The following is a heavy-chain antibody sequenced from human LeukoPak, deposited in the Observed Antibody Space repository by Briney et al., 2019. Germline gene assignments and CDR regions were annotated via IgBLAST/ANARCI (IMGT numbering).Heavy chain of an antibody. Sequence: SQTLSLTCAISGDSVSSNSAAWNWIRQSPSRGLEWLGRTYYRSKWYNDYAVSVKSTITINPDTSKHQFSLQLNSVTHEDTAVYYCARDPAGKGGYVFYYDYWGQGTLVTVSS. CDR1: GDSVSSNSAA. CDR3: ARDPAGKGGYVFYYDY. CDR2: TYYRSKWYN. V-gene: IGHV6-1*01. D-gene: IGHD3-16*01. J-gene: IGHJ4*02.